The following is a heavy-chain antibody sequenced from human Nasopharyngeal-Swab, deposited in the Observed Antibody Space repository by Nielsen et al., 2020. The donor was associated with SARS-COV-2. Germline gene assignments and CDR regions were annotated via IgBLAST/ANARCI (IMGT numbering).Heavy chain of an antibody. CDR1: GGSFSGYY. Sequence: SETLSLTCAVYGGSFSGYYWSWIRQPAGKGLEWIGRIYTSGSTNYNPSLKSRVTMSVDTSKNQFSLKLSSVTAADTAVYYCARDRSYCSGGSCYGGNWFDPWGQGTLVTVSS. CDR3: ARDRSYCSGGSCYGGNWFDP. V-gene: IGHV4-4*07. CDR2: IYTSGST. D-gene: IGHD2-15*01. J-gene: IGHJ5*02.